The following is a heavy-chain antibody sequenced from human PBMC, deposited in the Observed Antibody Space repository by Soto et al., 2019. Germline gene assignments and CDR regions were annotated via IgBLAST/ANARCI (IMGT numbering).Heavy chain of an antibody. CDR2: IYWDDDK. D-gene: IGHD3-3*01. CDR1: GFSLTTSGVG. CDR3: AHRVLRTVFGLVTTTAIYFDF. V-gene: IGHV2-5*02. Sequence: QITLNESGPMPVNPRQTLTLTCTFSGFSLTTSGVGVGWIRQSPGKAPEWLAVIYWDDDKRYSPSLKSRLTITKDTSKNQVVLTMADLDPADTGTYYCAHRVLRTVFGLVTTTAIYFDFWGQGTPVAASS. J-gene: IGHJ4*02.